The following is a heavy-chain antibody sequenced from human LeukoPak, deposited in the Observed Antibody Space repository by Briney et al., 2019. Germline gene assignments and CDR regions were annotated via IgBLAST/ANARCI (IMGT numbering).Heavy chain of an antibody. D-gene: IGHD3-22*01. V-gene: IGHV4-39*01. CDR2: IYYTGST. CDR1: GGSISSSSYY. CDR3: ARRGSSGYYGF. Sequence: SETLSLTCSVSGGSISSSSYYRGWIRQPPGKGLEWIGTIYYTGSTDYNPSLKSRVTISVDTSKNQFSLRLSAVTAADTAVYYCARRGSSGYYGFWGRGTLVTVSS. J-gene: IGHJ4*02.